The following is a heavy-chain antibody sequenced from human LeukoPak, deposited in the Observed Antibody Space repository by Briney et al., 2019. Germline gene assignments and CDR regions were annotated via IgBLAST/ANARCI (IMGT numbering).Heavy chain of an antibody. D-gene: IGHD3-22*01. CDR3: ASFYYDSSGYYLVDY. J-gene: IGHJ4*02. CDR2: IYYSGST. Sequence: PSETLSLTCTVSGGSISSYYWRWIRQPPGKGLEGIGYIYYSGSTNYNPSLKSRVTISVDTSKNQLSLKLSSVTAADTAVYYCASFYYDSSGYYLVDYWGQGTLVTVSS. CDR1: GGSISSYY. V-gene: IGHV4-59*08.